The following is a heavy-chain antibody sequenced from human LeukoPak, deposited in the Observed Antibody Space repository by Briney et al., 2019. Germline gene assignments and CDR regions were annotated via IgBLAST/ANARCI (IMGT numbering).Heavy chain of an antibody. V-gene: IGHV4-61*02. Sequence: SQTLSLTCTVSGGSISIGSYYWSWIRQPAGKGLEWIGRIYTSGSTNYNPSLKSRVTISVDTSKNQFSLKLSSVTAADTAVYYCARMSYGPDYWGQGTLVTVSS. J-gene: IGHJ4*02. CDR2: IYTSGST. CDR1: GGSISIGSYY. D-gene: IGHD5-18*01. CDR3: ARMSYGPDY.